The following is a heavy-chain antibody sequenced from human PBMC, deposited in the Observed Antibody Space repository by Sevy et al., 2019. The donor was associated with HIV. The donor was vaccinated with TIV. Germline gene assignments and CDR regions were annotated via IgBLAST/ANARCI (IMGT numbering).Heavy chain of an antibody. J-gene: IGHJ3*02. CDR3: AKASPVGEERWLLKPSDAFDI. D-gene: IGHD1-26*01. CDR1: GFTFSSYA. Sequence: GGSLRLSCAASGFTFSSYAMSWVRQAPGKGLEWVSAISGSGGSTYYADSVKGRFTISRDNSKNTLYLQMNSLRAEDTAVYYCAKASPVGEERWLLKPSDAFDIWGQGTMVTVSS. CDR2: ISGSGGST. V-gene: IGHV3-23*01.